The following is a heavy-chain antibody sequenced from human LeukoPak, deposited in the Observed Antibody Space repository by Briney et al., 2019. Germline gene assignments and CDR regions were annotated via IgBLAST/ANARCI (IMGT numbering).Heavy chain of an antibody. CDR2: INPSGGST. D-gene: IGHD6-13*01. CDR1: GYTFTSYY. V-gene: IGHV1-46*01. Sequence: GASVKVSCKASGYTFTSYYMHWVRQAPGQGLEWMGIINPSGGSTSYAQKFQGRVTMTRDTSTSTVYVELSSLRSEDTAVYYCASSIRDSSSWYGGDSSGPGDYWGQGTLVTVSS. J-gene: IGHJ4*02. CDR3: ASSIRDSSSWYGGDSSGPGDY.